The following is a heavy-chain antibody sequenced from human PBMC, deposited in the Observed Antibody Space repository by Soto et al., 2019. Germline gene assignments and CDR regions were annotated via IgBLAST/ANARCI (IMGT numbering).Heavy chain of an antibody. D-gene: IGHD2-21*02. V-gene: IGHV3-21*01. CDR3: AREPYCGGDCYSNDAFDI. CDR2: ISSSSSYI. Sequence: EVQLVESGGGLVKPGGSLRLSCAASGFTFSSYSMNWVRQAPGKGLEWVSSISSSSSYIYYADSVKGRFTISRDNAKNSLYLQMNSLRAEDTAVYYCAREPYCGGDCYSNDAFDIWCQGTMVTVSS. J-gene: IGHJ3*02. CDR1: GFTFSSYS.